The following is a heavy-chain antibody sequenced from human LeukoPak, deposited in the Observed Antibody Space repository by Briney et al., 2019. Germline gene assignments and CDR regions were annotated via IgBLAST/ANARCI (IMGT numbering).Heavy chain of an antibody. CDR1: GFTFTTYW. CDR3: ARGDRDYYYGMDV. J-gene: IGHJ6*02. V-gene: IGHV3-7*03. CDR2: IKEDGSEK. Sequence: GGSLRLSCAAAGFTFTTYWMSWVRQAPGKGLEWVANIKEDGSEKYYVDSVKGRFTISRDNAKNSLYLQMSSLRAEDTAVYYCARGDRDYYYGMDVWGQGTTVTVSS. D-gene: IGHD3-10*01.